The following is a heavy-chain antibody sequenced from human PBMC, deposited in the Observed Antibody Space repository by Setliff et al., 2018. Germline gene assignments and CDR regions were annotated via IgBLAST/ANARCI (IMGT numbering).Heavy chain of an antibody. CDR3: RVWVDMIEVDS. J-gene: IGHJ4*02. CDR1: GASFSGTY. V-gene: IGHV4-34*01. CDR2: INHSGSP. Sequence: PSETLSLTCAVYGASFSGTYCSWIRQSPGKGLEWIGEVNHTGSPNWIGEINHSGSPNYTPSLKSRVTMSVDTSKNQFSLKLTSVTAADTAVYYCRVWVDMIEVDSWAQGTLVTVSS. D-gene: IGHD3-22*01.